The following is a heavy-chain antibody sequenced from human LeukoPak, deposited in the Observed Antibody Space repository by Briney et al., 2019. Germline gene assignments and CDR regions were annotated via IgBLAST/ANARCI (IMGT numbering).Heavy chain of an antibody. CDR2: IYYSGST. CDR3: ARGAVAGTTAHDY. CDR1: GGSISRSSYY. V-gene: IGHV4-39*07. Sequence: PSETLSLTCTVSGGSISRSSYYWGWIRQPPGKGLEWIGSIYYSGSTYYNPSLKSRVTVSLDTSKNQFSLKLSSVTAADTAVYYCARGAVAGTTAHDYWGQGTLVTVSS. D-gene: IGHD6-19*01. J-gene: IGHJ4*02.